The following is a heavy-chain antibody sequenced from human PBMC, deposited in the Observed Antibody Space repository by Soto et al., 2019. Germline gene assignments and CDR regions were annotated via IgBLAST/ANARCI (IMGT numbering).Heavy chain of an antibody. V-gene: IGHV4-59*01. Sequence: SETLSLTCTVSGGSISGYYWNWIRQPPGRGLEWIGYIYYNGNTNYNPSLKSRVTMSVDRSKNQFSLKLTSVTAADTAVYFCARDGRLMLRGFSFYNGMDVWGQGTTVTVSS. CDR3: ARDGRLMLRGFSFYNGMDV. J-gene: IGHJ6*02. CDR1: GGSISGYY. CDR2: IYYNGNT. D-gene: IGHD3-10*01.